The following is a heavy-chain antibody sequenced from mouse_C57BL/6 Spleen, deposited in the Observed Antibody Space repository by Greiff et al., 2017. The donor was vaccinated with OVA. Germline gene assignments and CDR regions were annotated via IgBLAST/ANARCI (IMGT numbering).Heavy chain of an antibody. V-gene: IGHV7-3*01. CDR2: IRNKANGYTT. Sequence: EVKLMESGGGLVQPGGSLSLSCAASGFTFTDYYMSWVRQPPGKALEWLGFIRNKANGYTTEYSASVKGRFTISRDNSQSILYLQMNALRAEDSATYYCARFRQLRLPFAYWGQGTLVTVSA. CDR3: ARFRQLRLPFAY. CDR1: GFTFTDYY. J-gene: IGHJ3*01. D-gene: IGHD3-2*02.